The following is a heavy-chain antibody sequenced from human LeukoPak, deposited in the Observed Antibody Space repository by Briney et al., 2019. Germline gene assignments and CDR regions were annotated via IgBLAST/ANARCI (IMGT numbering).Heavy chain of an antibody. CDR1: GGSISSYY. CDR2: IYYSGRT. D-gene: IGHD3-3*01. Sequence: SETLSLTCTVSGGSISSYYWSWIRQPPGKGLEWIGYIYYSGRTNYNPSLKSRVTISVDTSKNQFSLKLSSVTAADTAVYYCARAYYDFWSGYSIDYYYYYYMDVWGKGTTVTVSS. CDR3: ARAYYDFWSGYSIDYYYYYYMDV. J-gene: IGHJ6*03. V-gene: IGHV4-59*01.